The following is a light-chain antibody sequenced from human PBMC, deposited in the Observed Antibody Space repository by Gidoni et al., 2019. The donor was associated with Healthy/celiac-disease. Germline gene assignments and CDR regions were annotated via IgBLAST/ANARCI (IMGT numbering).Light chain of an antibody. V-gene: IGKV3-20*01. CDR1: QSVSSSY. Sequence: EFVLTQSPGTLSLSPGKRATLSCRASQSVSSSYLAWYQQKPGQAPRLLIYGASSRATGIPDRFSGSGSGTDFTLTVSRLEPEDFAVYYCQQYGSSPRTFGQGTKVEIK. CDR3: QQYGSSPRT. CDR2: GAS. J-gene: IGKJ1*01.